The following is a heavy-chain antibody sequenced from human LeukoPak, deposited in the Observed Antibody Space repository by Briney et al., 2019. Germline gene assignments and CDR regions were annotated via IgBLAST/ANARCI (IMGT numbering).Heavy chain of an antibody. CDR2: IYTSGST. J-gene: IGHJ4*02. Sequence: PSETLSLTCTVSGRSISSYYWSWLRQPAGKELEWIGRIYTSGSTNYNPSLKSRVTISVDKSKNQFSLKLSSVTAADTAVYYCARGGYSYGFLDYFDYWGQGTLVTVSS. D-gene: IGHD5-18*01. CDR3: ARGGYSYGFLDYFDY. CDR1: GRSISSYY. V-gene: IGHV4-4*07.